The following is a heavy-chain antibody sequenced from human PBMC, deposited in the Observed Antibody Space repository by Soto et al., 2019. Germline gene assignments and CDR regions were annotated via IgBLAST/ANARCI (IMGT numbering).Heavy chain of an antibody. CDR3: SVLELVGDAFDI. Sequence: QVQLVQSGAEVKKPGSSVKVSCKASGGTFSSYAISWVRQAPGQGLEWMGGIIPIFGTANYAQKFQGRVTLTADESTRTAYMELSSLRSEDTAVYYCSVLELVGDAFDIWGQGTMVTVSS. CDR2: IIPIFGTA. CDR1: GGTFSSYA. J-gene: IGHJ3*02. V-gene: IGHV1-69*01. D-gene: IGHD2-8*02.